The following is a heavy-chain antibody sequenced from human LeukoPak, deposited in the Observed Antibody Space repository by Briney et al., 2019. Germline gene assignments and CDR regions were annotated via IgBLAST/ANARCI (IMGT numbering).Heavy chain of an antibody. J-gene: IGHJ5*02. CDR2: INPNSGGT. CDR3: ARFPFHGYCSSTSCYAGYLIDP. V-gene: IGHV1-2*02. Sequence: ASVKVSCKASGYTFTGYYMHWVRQAPGQGLEWMGWINPNSGGTNYAQKFQGRVTMTRDTSISTAYMELSRLRSDDTDVYYCARFPFHGYCSSTSCYAGYLIDPWGQGTLVTVSS. CDR1: GYTFTGYY. D-gene: IGHD2-2*01.